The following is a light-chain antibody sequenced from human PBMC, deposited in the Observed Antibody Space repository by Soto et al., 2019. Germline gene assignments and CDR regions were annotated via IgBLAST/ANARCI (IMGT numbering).Light chain of an antibody. CDR1: QTISSW. Sequence: DIQMTQSPSTLCGSLGDRVTITCRASQTISSWLAWYQQKPGKAPKPLIYKASTLKSGVPSRLTVSGSGTEFTLTISCLQTDDFATYYCQPYNSYPEAFCQGTKVEI. CDR3: QPYNSYPEA. J-gene: IGKJ1*01. CDR2: KAS. V-gene: IGKV1-5*03.